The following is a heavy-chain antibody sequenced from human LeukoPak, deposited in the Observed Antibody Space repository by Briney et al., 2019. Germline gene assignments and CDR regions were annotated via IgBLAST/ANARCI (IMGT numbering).Heavy chain of an antibody. CDR3: AGDGYKTNWYFDL. J-gene: IGHJ2*01. CDR2: IYTSGST. V-gene: IGHV4-4*07. CDR1: GGSISSYY. Sequence: SETLSLTCTVSGGSISSYYWSWIRQPAGKGLEWIGRIYTSGSTNYNPSLKSRVTISVDTSKNQFSLKLSSVTAADTAVYYCAGDGYKTNWYFDLWGRGTLVTVSS. D-gene: IGHD5-24*01.